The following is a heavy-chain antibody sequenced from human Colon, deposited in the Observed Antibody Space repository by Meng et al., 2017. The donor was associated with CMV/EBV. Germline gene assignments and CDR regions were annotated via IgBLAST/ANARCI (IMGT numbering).Heavy chain of an antibody. D-gene: IGHD3-16*01. CDR1: GIPIGGYS. CDR3: ARDRPGGIEY. V-gene: IGHV3-30-3*01. J-gene: IGHJ4*02. CDR2: KSSDGSIE. Sequence: AESLSLSCAASGIPIGGYSMHWVRQAPGKGLEWLAIKSSDGSIESYADSVKGRFFISRAHSKSSVYLQMNSLRSDDTAVYYCARDRPGGIEYWGQGTLVTVS.